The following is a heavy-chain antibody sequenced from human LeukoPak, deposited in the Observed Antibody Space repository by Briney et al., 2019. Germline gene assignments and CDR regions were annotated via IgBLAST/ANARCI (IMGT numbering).Heavy chain of an antibody. J-gene: IGHJ6*02. V-gene: IGHV3-30-3*01. CDR2: ISYDGSNK. CDR1: GFTFSSYA. Sequence: GSLRLSCAASGFTFSSYAMHWVRQAPGKGLEWVAVISYDGSNKYYADSVKGRFTISRDNSKNTLYLQMNSLRAEDTAVYYCARSLGPVYYYGMDVWGQGTTVTVSS. CDR3: ARSLGPVYYYGMDV.